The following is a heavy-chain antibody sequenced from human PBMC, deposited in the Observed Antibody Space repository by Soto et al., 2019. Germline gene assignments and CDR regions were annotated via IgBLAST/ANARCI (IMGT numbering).Heavy chain of an antibody. CDR1: GGSISSGGYY. CDR2: IYYSGST. V-gene: IGHV4-31*03. CDR3: ARVGYCSSTSCHNFDY. D-gene: IGHD2-2*01. Sequence: SETLSLTCTVSGGSISSGGYYWSWIRQHPGKGLEWIGYIYYSGSTYYNPSLKSRVTISVDTSKNQFSLKLSSVTAADTAVYYCARVGYCSSTSCHNFDYWGQGTLVTVSS. J-gene: IGHJ4*02.